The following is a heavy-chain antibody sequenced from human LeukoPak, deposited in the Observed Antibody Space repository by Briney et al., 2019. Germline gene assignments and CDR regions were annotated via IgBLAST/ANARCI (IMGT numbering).Heavy chain of an antibody. V-gene: IGHV4-39*01. CDR3: GRARGYSYAFDP. D-gene: IGHD5-18*01. Sequence: SEPLSLTCTVSGGSISGNSYYWGWVRQPPWKGLEWIGSIYSSGSTHYNPSLKSRVAVSVDTSKNQFSLKLSSMTAADTGVYYCGRARGYSYAFDPWGQGTLVTVSS. CDR1: GGSISGNSYY. CDR2: IYSSGST. J-gene: IGHJ5*02.